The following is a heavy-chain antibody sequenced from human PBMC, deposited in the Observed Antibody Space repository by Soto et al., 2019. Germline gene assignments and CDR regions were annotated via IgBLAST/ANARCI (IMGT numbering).Heavy chain of an antibody. Sequence: VQLVQSGADVKTPGASVRVSCKASGYTFTGYYVHWVREAPGQGLEWMGWINPETGGTSYVQKFQGRVTLSRDTSINTAYLELSRLRFDDAAVYFCARERYQVISDGMDVWGQGTTVTVSS. D-gene: IGHD2-2*01. CDR3: ARERYQVISDGMDV. CDR1: GYTFTGYY. V-gene: IGHV1-2*02. J-gene: IGHJ6*02. CDR2: INPETGGT.